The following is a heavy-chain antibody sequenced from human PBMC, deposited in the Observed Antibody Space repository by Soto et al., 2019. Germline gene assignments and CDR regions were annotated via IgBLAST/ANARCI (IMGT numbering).Heavy chain of an antibody. Sequence: ASVKVSCKASGYTFTSYDINWVRQATGQGLEWMGWMNPNSGNTGYAQNFQFRVTITSNTSISTAYMELSSLRSEDTAVYYCAGGGREGKNPFFAHGGQETLVTVSS. CDR1: GYTFTSYD. V-gene: IGHV1-8*01. CDR3: AGGGREGKNPFFAH. CDR2: MNPNSGNT. D-gene: IGHD3-10*01. J-gene: IGHJ4*02.